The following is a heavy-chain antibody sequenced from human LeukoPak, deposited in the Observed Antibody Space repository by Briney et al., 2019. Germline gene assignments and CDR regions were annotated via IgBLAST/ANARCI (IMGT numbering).Heavy chain of an antibody. CDR1: GFTFTSYW. CDR2: IKQDESEK. J-gene: IGHJ4*02. Sequence: QAGGSLRLSCSASGFTFTSYWMNWVRQAPGKGLEWVANIKQDESEKNYVDSVKGRFTISRDNAKNSLHLQMNSLRAEDTAMYYCVKPYYYSSGSFDWGQGTLVTVSS. CDR3: VKPYYYSSGSFD. D-gene: IGHD3-10*01. V-gene: IGHV3-7*01.